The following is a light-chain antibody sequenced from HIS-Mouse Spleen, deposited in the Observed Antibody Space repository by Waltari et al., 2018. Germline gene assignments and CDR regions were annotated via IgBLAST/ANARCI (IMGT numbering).Light chain of an antibody. CDR2: RNN. CDR3: AAWDDSLSGPWV. V-gene: IGLV1-47*01. CDR1: SANIGSTY. Sequence: QPVLTQPPSASGTPGQRFTISCSGSSANIGSTYVYWYQQLPGTAPKLLLYRNNRRPSGVPDRFTGSKSGTSASLAISGLRSEDEADYYCAAWDDSLSGPWVFGGGTKLTVL. J-gene: IGLJ3*02.